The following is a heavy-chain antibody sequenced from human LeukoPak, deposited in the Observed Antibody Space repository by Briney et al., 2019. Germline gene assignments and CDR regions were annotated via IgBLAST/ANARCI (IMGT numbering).Heavy chain of an antibody. CDR2: IDQSGGRN. CDR3: ARDVEGGTFDI. V-gene: IGHV3-7*05. CDR1: GFTFSRFW. D-gene: IGHD3-16*01. J-gene: IGHJ3*02. Sequence: GGSLRLSCAASGFTFSRFWMNWVRQAPGRGLEWVANIDQSGGRNNYVDSVKGRFTISRDNAKNSLFLEMSSLRADDTAVYFCARDVEGGTFDIWGQGTPVTVSS.